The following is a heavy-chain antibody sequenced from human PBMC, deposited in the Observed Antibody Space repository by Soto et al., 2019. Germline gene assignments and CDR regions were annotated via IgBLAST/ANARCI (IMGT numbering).Heavy chain of an antibody. CDR2: ISYDGSNK. D-gene: IGHD3-9*01. CDR3: AKAVYYDILTGDYYGMDV. CDR1: GFTFSSYG. V-gene: IGHV3-30*18. J-gene: IGHJ6*02. Sequence: VQLLESGGGLVHPGGSLRLSCAASGFTFSSYGMHWVRQAPGKGLEWVAVISYDGSNKYYADSVKGRFTISRDNSKNTLYLQMNSLRAEDTAVYYCAKAVYYDILTGDYYGMDVWGQGTTVTVSS.